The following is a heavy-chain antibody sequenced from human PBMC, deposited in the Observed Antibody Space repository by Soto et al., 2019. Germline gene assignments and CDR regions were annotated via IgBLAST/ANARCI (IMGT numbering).Heavy chain of an antibody. Sequence: GGSLRLSCAASGFTFSSYSMNWVRQAPGKGLEWVSYISSSSSSTIYYADSVKGRFTISRDNAKNSLYLQMNSLRDEDTAVYYCAREVEGIWGSRFGDYWGQGTLVTVSS. CDR3: AREVEGIWGSRFGDY. CDR1: GFTFSSYS. V-gene: IGHV3-48*02. J-gene: IGHJ4*02. D-gene: IGHD7-27*01. CDR2: ISSSSSSTI.